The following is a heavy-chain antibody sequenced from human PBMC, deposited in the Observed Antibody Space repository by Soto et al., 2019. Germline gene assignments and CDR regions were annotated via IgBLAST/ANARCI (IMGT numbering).Heavy chain of an antibody. V-gene: IGHV3-13*01. D-gene: IGHD3-10*01. J-gene: IGHJ3*02. CDR2: IGTSGHA. Sequence: EVQLVETGGGLVQAGGSLRLSCAACGFTFSGHGMHWVRQAGGESLVWVSFIGTSGHAFYADSVKGRFTITREDAKNSVYLQMDSLRDGDTAVYYCARGGGFGEQYSDAFDIWGQGTMVTVSS. CDR3: ARGGGFGEQYSDAFDI. CDR1: GFTFSGHG.